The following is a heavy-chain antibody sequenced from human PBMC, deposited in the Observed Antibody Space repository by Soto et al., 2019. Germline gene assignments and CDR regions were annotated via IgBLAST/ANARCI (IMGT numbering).Heavy chain of an antibody. V-gene: IGHV4-30-4*01. CDR2: IYYSGST. J-gene: IGHJ4*02. CDR1: GGSISSGDYY. Sequence: SETLSLTCTVSGGSISSGDYYWSWIRQPPGKGLEWIGYIYYSGSTYYNPSLKSRVTISVDTSKNQFSLKLSSVTAADTAVYYCARGERGFSGGSCYPFDYWGQGTLVTVSS. D-gene: IGHD2-15*01. CDR3: ARGERGFSGGSCYPFDY.